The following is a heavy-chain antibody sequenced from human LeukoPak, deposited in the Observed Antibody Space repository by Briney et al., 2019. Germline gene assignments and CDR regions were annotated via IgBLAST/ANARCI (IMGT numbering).Heavy chain of an antibody. D-gene: IGHD5-24*01. J-gene: IGHJ4*02. CDR1: GLTFSGSA. V-gene: IGHV3-73*01. Sequence: GGSLRLSCAASGLTFSGSAMHWVRQASGKGLEWVGRIRSKANSYATAYAASVKGRFTISRDDSKNTAYLQMNSLKTEDTAVYYCTREMATIRNYWGQGTLVTVSS. CDR2: IRSKANSYAT. CDR3: TREMATIRNY.